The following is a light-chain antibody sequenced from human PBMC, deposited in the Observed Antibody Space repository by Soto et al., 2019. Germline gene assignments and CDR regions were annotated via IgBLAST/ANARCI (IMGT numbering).Light chain of an antibody. CDR2: DAS. V-gene: IGKV1-5*01. CDR1: QTINTW. J-gene: IGKJ1*01. CDR3: QQYNNWPRWT. Sequence: DIQMTQSPSTLSASVGDRVTITCRASQTINTWLAWYQQKPGKAPKLLIYDASSLESGVPSRFSGSGSGTEFTLTISSLQPDDFAVYYCQQYNNWPRWTFGQGTKVDI.